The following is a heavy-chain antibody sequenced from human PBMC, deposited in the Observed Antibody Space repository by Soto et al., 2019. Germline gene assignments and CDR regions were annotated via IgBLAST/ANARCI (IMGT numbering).Heavy chain of an antibody. CDR1: GFTVSSNY. D-gene: IGHD3-3*01. V-gene: IGHV3-66*01. CDR3: ARAPVGFFCDPFDY. Sequence: EVQLVESGGGLVQPGGSLRLSCAASGFTVSSNYMSWVRQAPGKGLEWVSVIYSGGSTYYADSVKGRFTISRDNSKNTLYLQMNSLRAEDTAVYYWARAPVGFFCDPFDYWGQGTLVTVSS. J-gene: IGHJ4*02. CDR2: IYSGGST.